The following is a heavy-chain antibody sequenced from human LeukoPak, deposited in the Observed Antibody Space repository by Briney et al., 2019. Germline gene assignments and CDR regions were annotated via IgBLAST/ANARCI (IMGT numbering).Heavy chain of an antibody. V-gene: IGHV1-2*02. CDR2: INPNSGGT. Sequence: ASVKVSCKASGYTFTGYYMHWVRQAPGQGLEWMGWINPNSGGTNYAQKFQGRVTMTRDTSINTAYMDLSSLRSDDTAVYYCTRGPSFGAFDYWGQGVLVTVSS. CDR1: GYTFTGYY. J-gene: IGHJ4*02. CDR3: TRGPSFGAFDY. D-gene: IGHD3-10*01.